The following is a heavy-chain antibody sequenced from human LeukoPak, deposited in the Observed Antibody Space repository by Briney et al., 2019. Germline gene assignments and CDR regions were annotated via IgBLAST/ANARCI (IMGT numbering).Heavy chain of an antibody. D-gene: IGHD3-3*01. Sequence: SETLSLTCAVYGGSFSGYYWSWIRQPPGKGLEWIGEINHSGSTNYNPSLKSRVTISVDTSKNQFSLKLSSVTAADTAVYYCARGFWSGYNYYYMDVWGQGTLVTVSS. V-gene: IGHV4-34*01. CDR1: GGSFSGYY. CDR2: INHSGST. CDR3: ARGFWSGYNYYYMDV. J-gene: IGHJ6*03.